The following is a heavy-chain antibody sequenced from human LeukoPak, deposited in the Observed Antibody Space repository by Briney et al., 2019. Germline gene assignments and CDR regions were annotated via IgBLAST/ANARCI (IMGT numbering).Heavy chain of an antibody. Sequence: SETLSLTCTVSGGSISSGGYSWSWIRQHPGKGLEWIGYIYYSGSTYYNPSLKSRVTISVDTSKNQFSLKLSSVTAADTAVYYCARALYGDYAFDYWGQGTLVTVSS. CDR1: GGSISSGGYS. V-gene: IGHV4-31*03. J-gene: IGHJ4*02. CDR3: ARALYGDYAFDY. D-gene: IGHD4-17*01. CDR2: IYYSGST.